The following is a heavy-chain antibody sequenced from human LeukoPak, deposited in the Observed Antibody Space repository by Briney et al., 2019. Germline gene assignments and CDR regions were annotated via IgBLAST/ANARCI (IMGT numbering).Heavy chain of an antibody. CDR3: AKDRVYGGNSGDFDY. Sequence: PGGSLRLSCAASGFTFSSYAMSWVRQAPGKGLEWVSAISGSGGSTYYADSVKGRFTISRDNSKNTLYLQMNSLRAEDTAVYYCAKDRVYGGNSGDFDYWGQGTLVTVSS. CDR1: GFTFSSYA. D-gene: IGHD4-23*01. CDR2: ISGSGGST. J-gene: IGHJ4*02. V-gene: IGHV3-23*01.